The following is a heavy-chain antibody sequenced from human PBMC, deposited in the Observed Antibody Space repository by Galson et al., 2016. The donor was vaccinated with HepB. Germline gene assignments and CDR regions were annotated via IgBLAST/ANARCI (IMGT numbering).Heavy chain of an antibody. J-gene: IGHJ6*02. V-gene: IGHV3-23*01. Sequence: LRLSCAASGFTFINYAVSWVRQAPGKGLEWVSAVGGSGDTTYYADSVKGRFTISRDNSKNTVYLQMNSLRAEDTALYYCATPNWNNYYTMDVWGQGTTVTVSS. CDR1: GFTFINYA. CDR2: VGGSGDTT. D-gene: IGHD1/OR15-1a*01. CDR3: ATPNWNNYYTMDV.